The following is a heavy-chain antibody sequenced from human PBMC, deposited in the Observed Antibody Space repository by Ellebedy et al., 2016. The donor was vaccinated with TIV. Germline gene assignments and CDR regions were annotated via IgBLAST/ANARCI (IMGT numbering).Heavy chain of an antibody. Sequence: GESLKISCKGSGYSFISYWIGWVRQMPGKGLEWMGYIDLGDSDTRYSPSFQGQVTISIDKSISTAYLPWSSLKASDTAIYYCARGDRGSGWYWDKWGQGTLVTVSS. D-gene: IGHD6-19*01. CDR1: GYSFISYW. J-gene: IGHJ4*02. CDR2: IDLGDSDT. CDR3: ARGDRGSGWYWDK. V-gene: IGHV5-51*01.